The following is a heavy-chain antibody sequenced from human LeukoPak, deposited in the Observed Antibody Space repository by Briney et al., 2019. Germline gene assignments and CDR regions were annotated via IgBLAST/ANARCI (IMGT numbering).Heavy chain of an antibody. Sequence: PGGSLRLSCVASGFTFSSYEMNWVRQAPGKGQEWVSYISSSGSTIYYADSVKGRFTISRDNAKNSLYLQMNSLRAEDTAVYYCAAVIRWLGNDYWGQGTLVTVSS. D-gene: IGHD5-24*01. CDR2: ISSSGSTI. CDR1: GFTFSSYE. J-gene: IGHJ4*02. V-gene: IGHV3-48*03. CDR3: AAVIRWLGNDY.